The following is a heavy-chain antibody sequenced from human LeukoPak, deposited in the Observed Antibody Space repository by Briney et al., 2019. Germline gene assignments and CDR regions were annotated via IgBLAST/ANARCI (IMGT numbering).Heavy chain of an antibody. D-gene: IGHD6-25*01. CDR1: GYSITNYA. V-gene: IGHV7-4-1*02. CDR2: FNTNTEKS. Sequence: ASVKVSCKASGYSITNYASLWVRQAPGQGLEWMGWFNTNTEKSTYAPGFTGRYVFSLDSSVNTAYLQISSLKAEDTALYYCATGGGYRFAYWGQGTLVTVSS. CDR3: ATGGGYRFAY. J-gene: IGHJ4*02.